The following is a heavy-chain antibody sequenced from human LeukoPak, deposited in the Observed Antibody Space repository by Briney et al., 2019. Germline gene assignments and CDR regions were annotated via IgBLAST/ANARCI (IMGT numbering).Heavy chain of an antibody. D-gene: IGHD5-18*01. Sequence: SETLSLTCAVYGGSFNGYYWSWIRQPPVKGLEWIGEINHSGSTTNYNPSLKSRVTISVGTSMRQFSLKLSSVTAADTALYYCANVEMATAYFAYWGQGALVTVSS. V-gene: IGHV4-34*01. J-gene: IGHJ4*02. CDR1: GGSFNGYY. CDR2: INHSGSTT. CDR3: ANVEMATAYFAY.